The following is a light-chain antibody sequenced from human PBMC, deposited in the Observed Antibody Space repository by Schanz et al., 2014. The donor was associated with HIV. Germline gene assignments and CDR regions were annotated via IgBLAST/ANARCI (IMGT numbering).Light chain of an antibody. CDR1: QNLLYSNGYNY. V-gene: IGKV2-28*01. CDR2: LGS. Sequence: DIVLTQSPLSLPVTPGEPASISCRSSQNLLYSNGYNYLDWYVQKPGQSPQLLIYLGSHRASGVPDRFSGSGSGTDFTLKISRVEAEDVGVYYCMQCRQAPPTFGQGTKVEIK. J-gene: IGKJ1*01. CDR3: MQCRQAPPT.